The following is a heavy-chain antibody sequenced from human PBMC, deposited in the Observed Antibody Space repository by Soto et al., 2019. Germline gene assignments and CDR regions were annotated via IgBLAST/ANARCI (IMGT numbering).Heavy chain of an antibody. CDR3: ARDGGGGGYYARFDH. CDR1: GYTFTTHG. Sequence: QVLLVQSGAEVKKPGASVKVSCKASGYTFTTHGISWVRQAPGQGLEWMGWISSYNGITNYAQNFPDRVTMTTDTSTGIAYMELRSLRSDDTAVFYCARDGGGGGYYARFDHWGQGTLVTVSS. J-gene: IGHJ4*02. CDR2: ISSYNGIT. V-gene: IGHV1-18*01. D-gene: IGHD1-26*01.